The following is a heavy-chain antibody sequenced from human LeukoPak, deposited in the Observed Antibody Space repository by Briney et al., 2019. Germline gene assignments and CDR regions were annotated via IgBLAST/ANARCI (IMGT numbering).Heavy chain of an antibody. V-gene: IGHV3-30*02. CDR1: GFTFSSYG. J-gene: IGHJ4*02. Sequence: GSLRLSCAASGFTFSSYGMHWVRQAPGKGLEWVAFIRYDGSNKYYADSVKGRFTISRDNSKNTLYLQMNSLRAEDTAVYYCAREPRFGSYSIDYWGQGTVVTVSS. CDR2: IRYDGSNK. D-gene: IGHD1-26*01. CDR3: AREPRFGSYSIDY.